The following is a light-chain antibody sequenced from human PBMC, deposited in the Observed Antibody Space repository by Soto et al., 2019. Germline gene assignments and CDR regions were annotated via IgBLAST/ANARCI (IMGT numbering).Light chain of an antibody. V-gene: IGLV2-11*01. CDR1: SSDVGGYNY. J-gene: IGLJ1*01. Sequence: QSALTQPRSVSGSPGQSVTISCTGTSSDVGGYNYVSWSRQHPGNAPKLMIYDVSKRPSGVPDRFSGSKSGNTASLTISGLHADGEADYYCCSYAGSYTYVFRTGTKLTVL. CDR3: CSYAGSYTYV. CDR2: DVS.